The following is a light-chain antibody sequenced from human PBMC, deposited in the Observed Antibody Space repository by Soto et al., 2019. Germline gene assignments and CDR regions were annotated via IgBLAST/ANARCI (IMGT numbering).Light chain of an antibody. J-gene: IGLJ1*01. Sequence: QSVLIQPPSASGTPGQRVTISCSGSGSNIGSNTVNWYQQLPGTAPKLLIYSNNQRPSGVPDRFSGSKSGTSASLAISGLQSEDEADYYCAAWDDSLNGYVFGTGTKVTVL. CDR1: GSNIGSNT. CDR2: SNN. V-gene: IGLV1-44*01. CDR3: AAWDDSLNGYV.